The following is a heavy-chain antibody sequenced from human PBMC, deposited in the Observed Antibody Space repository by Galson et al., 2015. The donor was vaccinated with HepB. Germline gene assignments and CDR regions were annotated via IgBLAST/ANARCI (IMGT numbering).Heavy chain of an antibody. J-gene: IGHJ6*02. D-gene: IGHD3-16*01. Sequence: SVKVSCKASGYTFTSYDVSWVRQAPGQGLEWMGWISGNNGDTNYAQKLRGRVTVTTGTSTTTAYMELRSLRSDDTAVYYCARGGGSFARGMDVCGQGTTVTV. V-gene: IGHV1-18*04. CDR3: ARGGGSFARGMDV. CDR1: GYTFTSYD. CDR2: ISGNNGDT.